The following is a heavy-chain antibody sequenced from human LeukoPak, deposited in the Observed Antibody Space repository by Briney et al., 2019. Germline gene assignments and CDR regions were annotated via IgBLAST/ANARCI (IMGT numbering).Heavy chain of an antibody. CDR2: ISFSRSYI. J-gene: IGHJ6*03. V-gene: IGHV3-21*06. CDR1: GFTFSSYE. CDR3: ARDGDRAEYCMDV. Sequence: GGSLRLSCAASGFTFSSYEMNWVRQAPGKGLEWVSSISFSRSYIYYADSVRGRFTISRDNAENSLYLQMNSLRAEDTAVYYCARDGDRAEYCMDVWGKGTTVTVSS.